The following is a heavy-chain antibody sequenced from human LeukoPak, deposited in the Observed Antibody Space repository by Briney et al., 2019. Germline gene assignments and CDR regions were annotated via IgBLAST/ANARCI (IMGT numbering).Heavy chain of an antibody. D-gene: IGHD6-13*01. Sequence: ASVKVSCKASGYTFTSYGISWVRQAPGQGLEWMGWISAYNGNTNYAQKLQGRVTMTADTSTSTAYMELRSLRSDDTAVYYCARVVGSSSWYPYYYYYMDVWGNGTTVTVSS. CDR2: ISAYNGNT. CDR3: ARVVGSSSWYPYYYYYMDV. V-gene: IGHV1-18*01. J-gene: IGHJ6*03. CDR1: GYTFTSYG.